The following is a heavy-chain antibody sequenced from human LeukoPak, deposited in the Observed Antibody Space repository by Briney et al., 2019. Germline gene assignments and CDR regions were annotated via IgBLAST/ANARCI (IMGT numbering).Heavy chain of an antibody. Sequence: SETLSLTCTVSGGSISRYYWSWIRQPPGKGLEWIGSIYYSGSTYYNPSLKSRVTISVDTSKKQFSLKLSSVTAVDTAVYHCARGPSLFDYWGQGTLVTVSS. J-gene: IGHJ4*02. V-gene: IGHV4-59*01. CDR1: GGSISRYY. CDR3: ARGPSLFDY. CDR2: IYYSGST.